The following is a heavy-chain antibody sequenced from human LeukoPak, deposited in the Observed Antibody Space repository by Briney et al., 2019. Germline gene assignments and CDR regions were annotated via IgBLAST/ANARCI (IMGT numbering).Heavy chain of an antibody. CDR2: ISDNSAYI. D-gene: IGHD5-18*01. CDR1: GFAFGGYT. Sequence: PGGSLRLSCAASGFAFGGYTMTWVRQAPGKGLECVSSISDNSAYIYHADSLQGRFTTSRDNAKNSLFRQMSSLRADDTAVYYCARDPAPHSAHLPHFDYWGQGILVTVSS. J-gene: IGHJ4*02. CDR3: ARDPAPHSAHLPHFDY. V-gene: IGHV3-21*01.